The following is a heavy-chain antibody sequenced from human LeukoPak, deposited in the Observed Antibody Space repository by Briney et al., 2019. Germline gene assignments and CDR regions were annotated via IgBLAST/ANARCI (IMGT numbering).Heavy chain of an antibody. V-gene: IGHV1-18*01. CDR1: GYTFNTYG. CDR2: VSAYSGNT. D-gene: IGHD3-22*01. J-gene: IGHJ4*02. CDR3: ARVTYDSSGYYYFDY. Sequence: ASVKVSCKASGYTFNTYGITWVRQAPGQGLEWMGWVSAYSGNTKYAQKLQGRVTMTIDTPTSTAYMELRSLRSDDTAVYYCARVTYDSSGYYYFDYWGQGTLVTVSS.